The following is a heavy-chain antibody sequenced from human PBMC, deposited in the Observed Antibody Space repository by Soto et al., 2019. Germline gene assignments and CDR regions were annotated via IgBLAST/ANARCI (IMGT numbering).Heavy chain of an antibody. CDR2: MSHDGSHK. V-gene: IGHV3-30*03. Sequence: QVQLVESGGGVVQAGGSLGLSCTASGFTFSTYGMHWVRQAPGKGPEWVAVMSHDGSHKAFLDSVKGRFIISRDNSKNTLYLQMNSRRRDGTAVYYCARLPRGGWDHYYSGMEVWGQGTTVIVSS. CDR3: ARLPRGGWDHYYSGMEV. J-gene: IGHJ6*02. CDR1: GFTFSTYG. D-gene: IGHD2-8*02.